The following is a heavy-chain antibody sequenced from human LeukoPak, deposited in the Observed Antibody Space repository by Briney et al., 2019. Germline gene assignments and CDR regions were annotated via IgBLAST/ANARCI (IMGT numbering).Heavy chain of an antibody. CDR1: GYTFASYG. Sequence: GASVKVSCKASGYTFASYGISWVRRAPGQGLEWLGWISAYNGNTNYAQKLQGRVTMTTDTSTSTAYMELRSLRSDDTAVYYCASGYSAVGYCSGGSCYSAFDIWGQGTMVTVSS. J-gene: IGHJ3*02. D-gene: IGHD2-15*01. V-gene: IGHV1-18*01. CDR3: ASGYSAVGYCSGGSCYSAFDI. CDR2: ISAYNGNT.